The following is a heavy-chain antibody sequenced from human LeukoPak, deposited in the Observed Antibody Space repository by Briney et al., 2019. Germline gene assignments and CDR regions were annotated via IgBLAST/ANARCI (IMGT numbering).Heavy chain of an antibody. D-gene: IGHD3-10*01. Sequence: GGSLRLSCAASGLTFSDYYMSWIRQAPGEGLEWVSYIGSSSNYINHADSVKGRFTISSDNVKNSLYLQMNSLRAEDTAIYYCARVQQDYGSGTYLDYWGQGTLVTVSS. V-gene: IGHV3-11*06. CDR2: IGSSSNYI. CDR3: ARVQQDYGSGTYLDY. CDR1: GLTFSDYY. J-gene: IGHJ4*02.